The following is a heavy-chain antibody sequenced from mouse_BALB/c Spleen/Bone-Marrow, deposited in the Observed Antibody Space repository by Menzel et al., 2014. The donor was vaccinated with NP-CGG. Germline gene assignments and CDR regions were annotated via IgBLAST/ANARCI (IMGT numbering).Heavy chain of an antibody. CDR1: GFTFSRYA. Sequence: EVQGVESGGALVKPGWSLKLSCAASGFTFSRYAMSWVRQTPEKRLEWVTTISSGGTYIYYPDSVKGRFTISRDNAKNTLYLEMSSLRSEDAAMYYCARLDSSGSNYFDCWGQGTTLTVSA. J-gene: IGHJ2*01. CDR2: ISSGGTYI. CDR3: ARLDSSGSNYFDC. D-gene: IGHD3-2*01. V-gene: IGHV5-9-3*01.